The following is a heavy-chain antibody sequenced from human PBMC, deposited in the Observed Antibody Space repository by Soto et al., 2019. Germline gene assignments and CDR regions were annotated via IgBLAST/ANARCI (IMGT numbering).Heavy chain of an antibody. D-gene: IGHD3-22*01. J-gene: IGHJ3*01. Sequence: EVQLVESGGGLIQPGGSLRLSCPASGFTFSSNDMNWVRQAPGKGLEWVSLIYSSGSTSYADSVKGRFTISRDNSKNTLYLQMSSLRAEDTAVYYCATRPLLPGAPWGQGTMVTVSS. V-gene: IGHV3-53*01. CDR3: ATRPLLPGAP. CDR2: IYSSGST. CDR1: GFTFSSND.